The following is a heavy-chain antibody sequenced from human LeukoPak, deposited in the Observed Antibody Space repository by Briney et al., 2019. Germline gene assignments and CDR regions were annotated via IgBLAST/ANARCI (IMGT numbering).Heavy chain of an antibody. CDR2: SNSDGTNT. CDR3: VRADHDGNGFVKIDY. Sequence: GGSLRLSCAASGFTFNNYWMHWVRHTPGKGLEWISRSNSDGTNTNYADSVKGRCTISRDNAKNMLYLQMNTLRVEDTAVYYCVRADHDGNGFVKIDYWGQGTLVTVSS. D-gene: IGHD3-22*01. V-gene: IGHV3-74*01. CDR1: GFTFNNYW. J-gene: IGHJ4*02.